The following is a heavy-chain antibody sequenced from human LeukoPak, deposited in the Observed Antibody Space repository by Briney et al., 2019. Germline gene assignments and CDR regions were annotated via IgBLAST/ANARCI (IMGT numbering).Heavy chain of an antibody. V-gene: IGHV3-7*01. CDR3: ARDSNGCQADSFDG. CDR1: GFTFGNHR. D-gene: IGHD3-22*01. J-gene: IGHJ3*01. Sequence: GGSLRVSCVPSGFTFGNHRMSWVRPAPGKGLEWVAEIKQDGGETYSADFVRGGFTISRENGKNSLYLHMSSVREAGTAVYICARDSNGCQADSFDGWGQGTKVSVPA. CDR2: IKQDGGET.